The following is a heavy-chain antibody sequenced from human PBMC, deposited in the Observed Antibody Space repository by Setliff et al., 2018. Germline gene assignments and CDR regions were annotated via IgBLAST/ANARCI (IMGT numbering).Heavy chain of an antibody. D-gene: IGHD2-15*01. CDR2: ISGYNGNT. V-gene: IGHV1-18*01. Sequence: ASVKVSCKASGYTFTTYGVAWVRQAPGQGLEWLGWISGYNGNTNYAQKFQGRVTMTRNTSISTAYMELSSLRSEDTAVYYCARGAPGRYCSGGSCSYFDYWGQGILVTVSS. CDR1: GYTFTTYG. CDR3: ARGAPGRYCSGGSCSYFDY. J-gene: IGHJ4*02.